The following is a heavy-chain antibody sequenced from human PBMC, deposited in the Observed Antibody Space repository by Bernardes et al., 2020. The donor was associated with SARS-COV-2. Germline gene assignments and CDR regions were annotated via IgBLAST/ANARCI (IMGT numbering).Heavy chain of an antibody. CDR1: GFTFSSYA. Sequence: GGSLRLSCAASGFTFSSYAMSWVRQAPGKGPEWVSAIGDVGASTNYADSVRGRFTISRDNSNYILYLQMDSLRAEDTAIYYCARDPTVVIPLPFDVWGQGTMVTVSP. CDR3: ARDPTVVIPLPFDV. D-gene: IGHD3-22*01. J-gene: IGHJ3*01. CDR2: IGDVGAST. V-gene: IGHV3-23*01.